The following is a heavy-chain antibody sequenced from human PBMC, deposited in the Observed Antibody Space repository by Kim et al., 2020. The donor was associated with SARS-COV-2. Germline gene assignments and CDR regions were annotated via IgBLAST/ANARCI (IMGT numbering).Heavy chain of an antibody. CDR3: ARSQYYFDY. CDR1: GGSISSYY. V-gene: IGHV4-59*01. Sequence: SETLSLTCTVSGGSISSYYWSWIRQPPGKGLEWIGYIYYSGSTNYNPSLKSRVTISVDTSKNQFSLKLSSVTAADTAVYYCARSQYYFDYWGQGTLVTVSS. J-gene: IGHJ4*02. CDR2: IYYSGST.